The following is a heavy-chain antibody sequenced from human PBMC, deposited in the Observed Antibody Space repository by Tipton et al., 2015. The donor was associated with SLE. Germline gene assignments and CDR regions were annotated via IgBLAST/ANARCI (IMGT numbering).Heavy chain of an antibody. Sequence: TLSLTCAVSGYSISSGYYWGWIRQPPGKGLEWIGSIYYSGSATYKSSLKSRVTMSIDTSKSQFSLKLTSVTAADTGVYYCATGGDQAKTGYWGQGTLVTVS. D-gene: IGHD2-21*01. V-gene: IGHV4-38-2*01. J-gene: IGHJ4*02. CDR1: GYSISSGYY. CDR3: ATGGDQAKTGY. CDR2: IYYSGSA.